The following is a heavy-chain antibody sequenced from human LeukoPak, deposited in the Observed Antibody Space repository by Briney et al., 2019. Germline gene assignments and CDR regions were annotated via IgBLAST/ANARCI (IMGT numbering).Heavy chain of an antibody. Sequence: PGESLRLSCAASGFTFSSYSMNRVRQAPGKGLEWVSSISGSSSYINYADSVKGRFTISRDNAQNSLLLQLNSLRAEDTAVYYCARDPYSSGWYKDAFDIWGQGTMVTVSS. CDR1: GFTFSSYS. CDR2: ISGSSSYI. V-gene: IGHV3-21*01. CDR3: ARDPYSSGWYKDAFDI. J-gene: IGHJ3*02. D-gene: IGHD6-19*01.